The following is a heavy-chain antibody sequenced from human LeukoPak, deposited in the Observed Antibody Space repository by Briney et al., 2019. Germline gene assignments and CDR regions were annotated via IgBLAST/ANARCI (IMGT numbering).Heavy chain of an antibody. Sequence: SETLSLTCAVYGGSFSGYYWSWIRQPPGKGLEWIGEINHSGSTNYNPSLKSRVTISVDTSKNQFSLKLSSVTAADTAVYYCARGWKVRGVSPAFGYWGQGTLVTVSS. CDR3: ARGWKVRGVSPAFGY. CDR1: GGSFSGYY. D-gene: IGHD3-10*01. V-gene: IGHV4-34*01. J-gene: IGHJ4*02. CDR2: INHSGST.